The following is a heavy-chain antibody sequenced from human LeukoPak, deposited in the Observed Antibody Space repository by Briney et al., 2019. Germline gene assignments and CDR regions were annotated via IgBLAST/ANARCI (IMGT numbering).Heavy chain of an antibody. J-gene: IGHJ6*02. CDR2: ISGGGGST. D-gene: IGHD3-10*01. CDR3: AKDYYGSGSYYNEPPYYYYGMDV. CDR1: GFTFSSYA. V-gene: IGHV3-23*01. Sequence: GGSLRLSCAASGFTFSSYAMSWVRQAPGKGLEWVSVISGGGGSTYYADSVKGRFTISRDNSKNTLYLQMNSLRAEDTAVYYCAKDYYGSGSYYNEPPYYYYGMDVWGQGTTVTVSS.